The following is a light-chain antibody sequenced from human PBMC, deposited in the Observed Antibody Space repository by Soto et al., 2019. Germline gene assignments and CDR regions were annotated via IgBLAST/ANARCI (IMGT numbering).Light chain of an antibody. Sequence: DLQMTQSPSSVSASVGDRVTITCRASQGISSWVGWYQQKPGRAPNLLIYDASSLQSGVPSSFSGSGSGTEFTLTISSLKPEDFATYYCQQADTFPLTVGGGTKVEIK. CDR2: DAS. CDR3: QQADTFPLT. J-gene: IGKJ4*01. CDR1: QGISSW. V-gene: IGKV1-12*01.